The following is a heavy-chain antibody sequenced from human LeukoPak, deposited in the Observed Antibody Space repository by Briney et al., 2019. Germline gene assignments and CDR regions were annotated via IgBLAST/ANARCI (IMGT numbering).Heavy chain of an antibody. Sequence: SETLSLTCAVYGGSFSGYYWSWIRQPPGKGLEWIGEINHSGSTNYNPSLKSRVTISVDTSKNQFSLKLSSVTAADTAVYYCARGYCSGGSCYFDYWGQGTLVTVSS. CDR3: ARGYCSGGSCYFDY. D-gene: IGHD2-15*01. CDR1: GGSFSGYY. J-gene: IGHJ4*02. CDR2: INHSGST. V-gene: IGHV4-34*01.